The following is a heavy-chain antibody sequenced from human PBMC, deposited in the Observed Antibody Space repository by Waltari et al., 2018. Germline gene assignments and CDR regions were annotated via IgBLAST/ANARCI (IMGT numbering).Heavy chain of an antibody. Sequence: QVQLVQSGAEVKKPGSSVKVSCKASGGTFSSYAIRWVRQAPGQGLEWMGGIIPIFGTANYAQKFQGRVTITTDESTSTAYMELSSLRSEDTAVYYCAVSAAYCSSTSCLLGYWGQGTLVTVSS. D-gene: IGHD2-2*01. CDR2: IIPIFGTA. CDR3: AVSAAYCSSTSCLLGY. J-gene: IGHJ4*02. CDR1: GGTFSSYA. V-gene: IGHV1-69*01.